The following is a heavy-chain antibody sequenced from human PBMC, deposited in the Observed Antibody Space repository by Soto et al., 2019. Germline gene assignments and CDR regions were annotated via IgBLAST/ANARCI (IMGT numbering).Heavy chain of an antibody. Sequence: SETLSLTCTVSGGSISSYYWSWIRQPPGKGLEWIGYIYYSGSTNYNPSLKSRVTISVDTSKNQFSLKLSSVTAADTAVYYCASFGMGVPAAIGYFDYWGQGTLVTVSS. CDR1: GGSISSYY. V-gene: IGHV4-59*01. J-gene: IGHJ4*02. D-gene: IGHD2-2*01. CDR2: IYYSGST. CDR3: ASFGMGVPAAIGYFDY.